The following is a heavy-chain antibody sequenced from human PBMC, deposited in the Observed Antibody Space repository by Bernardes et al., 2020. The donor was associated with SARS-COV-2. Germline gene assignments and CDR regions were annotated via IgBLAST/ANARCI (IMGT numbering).Heavy chain of an antibody. CDR1: GFTFSSYW. Sequence: GGSLRFSCAASGFTFSSYWMHWVRQAPGKGLVWVSRINSDGSTTDDADSVKGRFIISRDNAKNTLYLQMNSLRAEDTAVYYCARAYGEGYYYFGMDVWGQGTTVTVSS. CDR2: INSDGSTT. J-gene: IGHJ6*02. D-gene: IGHD3-10*01. V-gene: IGHV3-74*01. CDR3: ARAYGEGYYYFGMDV.